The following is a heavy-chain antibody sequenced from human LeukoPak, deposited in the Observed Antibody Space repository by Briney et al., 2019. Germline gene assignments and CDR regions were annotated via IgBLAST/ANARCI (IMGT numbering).Heavy chain of an antibody. CDR2: ITTGDNT. Sequence: PGGSLRLSCAASGFIFTNYGMSWVRQAPGQGLEWVSSITTGDNTYYADSVKGRFTISRDNSKNTLYLQMNSLRAEDTAVYYCAKAPGIAAAGTAFYFDYWGQGTLVTVSS. V-gene: IGHV3-23*01. CDR1: GFIFTNYG. CDR3: AKAPGIAAAGTAFYFDY. J-gene: IGHJ4*02. D-gene: IGHD6-13*01.